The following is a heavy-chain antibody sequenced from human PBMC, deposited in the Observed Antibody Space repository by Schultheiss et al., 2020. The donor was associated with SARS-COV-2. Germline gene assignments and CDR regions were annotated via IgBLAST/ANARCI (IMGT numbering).Heavy chain of an antibody. CDR3: AREGTVNEDNPYGMDV. J-gene: IGHJ6*02. V-gene: IGHV1-2*06. CDR1: GYTFTAYF. Sequence: ASVKVSCKASGYTFTAYFIHWLRQAPGQGLEWMGRINPNYFATNYAQKFQGRVTMTRDTSISTAYMELSRLRSDDTAVYYCAREGTVNEDNPYGMDVWGQGTTVTVSS. CDR2: INPNYFAT. D-gene: IGHD4-17*01.